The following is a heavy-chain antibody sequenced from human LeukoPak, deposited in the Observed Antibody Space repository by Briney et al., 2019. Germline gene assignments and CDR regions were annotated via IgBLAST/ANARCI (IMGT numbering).Heavy chain of an antibody. D-gene: IGHD5-24*01. CDR3: ASAGRWLYFDY. CDR1: GFTFSSYG. Sequence: GGSLRLSCAASGFTFSSYGMSWVRQAPGKGLEWVSAISGSGGSTYYADSVKGRFTISRDNSKNTLYLQMNSLRAEDTAVYYCASAGRWLYFDYWGQGTLVTVSS. J-gene: IGHJ4*02. V-gene: IGHV3-23*01. CDR2: ISGSGGST.